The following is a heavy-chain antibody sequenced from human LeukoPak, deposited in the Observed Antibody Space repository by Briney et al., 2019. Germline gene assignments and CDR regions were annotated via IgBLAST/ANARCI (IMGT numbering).Heavy chain of an antibody. CDR1: GGTFSSYA. V-gene: IGHV1-69*05. Sequence: GASVKVSCKASGGTFSSYAISWVRQAPGQGLEWMGGLIPIFGTANYAQKFQGRATITTDESPSTAYMELSSLRSEDTAVYYCARHPTALVSYGFDPWGQGTLVTVSS. CDR2: LIPIFGTA. D-gene: IGHD5-18*01. CDR3: ARHPTALVSYGFDP. J-gene: IGHJ5*02.